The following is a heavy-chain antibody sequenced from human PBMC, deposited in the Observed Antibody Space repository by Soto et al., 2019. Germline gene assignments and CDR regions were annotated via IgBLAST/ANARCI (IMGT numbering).Heavy chain of an antibody. CDR3: AKPPGSYSSSWYFDY. V-gene: IGHV3-30-3*02. Sequence: VQLVESGGGLVQPGRSLRLSCAASGFTFSSYAMHWVRQAPGKGMEWVAVISYDGSNKYYPDSVTGRFTISRDNSKNTLYLQMNSLRAEDTAVYYCAKPPGSYSSSWYFDYWGQGTLVTVSS. CDR1: GFTFSSYA. J-gene: IGHJ4*02. D-gene: IGHD6-13*01. CDR2: ISYDGSNK.